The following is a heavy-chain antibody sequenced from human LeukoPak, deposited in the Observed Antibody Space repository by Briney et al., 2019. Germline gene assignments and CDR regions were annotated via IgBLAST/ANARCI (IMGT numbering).Heavy chain of an antibody. D-gene: IGHD6-19*01. Sequence: SQTLSLTSTVSGGSISSGDYYWSWIRQPPGKGLEWIGYIYYSGSTYYNPSLKSRVTISVDTSKNQFSLKLSSVTAADTAVYYCARARDSSGWTDYWGQGTLVTVSS. V-gene: IGHV4-30-4*08. CDR1: GGSISSGDYY. CDR2: IYYSGST. CDR3: ARARDSSGWTDY. J-gene: IGHJ4*02.